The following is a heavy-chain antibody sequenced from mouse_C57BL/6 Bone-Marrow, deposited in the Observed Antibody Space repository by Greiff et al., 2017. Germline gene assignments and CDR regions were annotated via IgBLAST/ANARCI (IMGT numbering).Heavy chain of an antibody. CDR3: ARGPSMYYFDY. V-gene: IGHV1-81*01. CDR1: GYTFTSYG. D-gene: IGHD2-10*02. J-gene: IGHJ2*01. Sequence: QVQLQQSGAELARPGASVKLSCKASGYTFTSYGISWVKQRTGQGLEWIGEIYPRSGNTYYNEKFKGKATLTADKSSSTAYMELRSLTSEDSAVYFCARGPSMYYFDYWGQGTTLTVSS. CDR2: IYPRSGNT.